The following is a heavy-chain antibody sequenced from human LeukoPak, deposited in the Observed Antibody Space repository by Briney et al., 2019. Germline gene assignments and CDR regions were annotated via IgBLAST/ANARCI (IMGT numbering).Heavy chain of an antibody. CDR3: ATLYYDFWSGYPGSQAEEKFDY. CDR2: IYYSGST. V-gene: IGHV4-39*07. Sequence: PSETLSLTCTVSGGSISSSSYYWGWIRQPPGKGLEWIGSIYYSGSTYYNPSLKSRVTISVDTSKNQFSLKLSSVTAADTAVYYCATLYYDFWSGYPGSQAEEKFDYWGQGTLVTVSS. CDR1: GGSISSSSYY. D-gene: IGHD3-3*01. J-gene: IGHJ4*02.